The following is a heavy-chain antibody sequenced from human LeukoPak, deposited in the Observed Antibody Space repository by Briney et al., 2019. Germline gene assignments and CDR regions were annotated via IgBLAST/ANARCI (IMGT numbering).Heavy chain of an antibody. CDR2: INHSGST. V-gene: IGHV4-34*01. Sequence: SETLSLTCAVSGGSFSGYYWSWIRQPPGKGLEWIGEINHSGSTNYNPSLKSRVTISVDTSKNQFSLKLSSVTAADTAVYYCASARSSLYYFDYWGQGTLVTVSS. J-gene: IGHJ4*02. CDR1: GGSFSGYY. CDR3: ASARSSLYYFDY. D-gene: IGHD6-6*01.